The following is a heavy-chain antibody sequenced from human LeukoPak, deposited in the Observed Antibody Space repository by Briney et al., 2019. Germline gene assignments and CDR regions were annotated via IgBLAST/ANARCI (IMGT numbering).Heavy chain of an antibody. CDR3: TPDITTPSDAFDI. J-gene: IGHJ3*02. D-gene: IGHD1-20*01. V-gene: IGHV3-49*04. CDR2: IRSKAYGGTT. Sequence: QAGGSLRLSCAASGFTFSSYAMSWVRQAPGKGLEWVGFIRSKAYGGTTEYAASVKGRFTISRDDSKSIAYLQMNSLKTEDTAVYYCTPDITTPSDAFDIWGQGTMVTVSS. CDR1: GFTFSSYA.